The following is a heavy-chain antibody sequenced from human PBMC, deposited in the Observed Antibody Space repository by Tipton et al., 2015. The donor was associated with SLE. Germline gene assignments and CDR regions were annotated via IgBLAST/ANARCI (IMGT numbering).Heavy chain of an antibody. CDR3: ARYSMYSTLW. D-gene: IGHD6-13*01. CDR2: LYYGGST. J-gene: IGHJ4*02. Sequence: TLSLTCTVSGGSISTNNYFWGWIRQPPGKGLEWIGTLYYGGSTYYNPSLKSRVTISVDTAKSQFSLRLTSVTAADTAVYYCARYSMYSTLWWGQGTLVTVSS. CDR1: GGSISTNNYF. V-gene: IGHV4-39*07.